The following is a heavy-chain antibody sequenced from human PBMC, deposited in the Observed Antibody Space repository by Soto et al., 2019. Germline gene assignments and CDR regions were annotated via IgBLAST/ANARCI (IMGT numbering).Heavy chain of an antibody. V-gene: IGHV1-46*01. CDR2: INPSVGTA. J-gene: IGHJ4*02. D-gene: IGHD5-12*01. CDR1: GYTVTSYY. Sequence: LVKVSCKASGYTVTSYYMHWVRQAPGQGLEWMGRINPSVGTASYAQKFQGRVTMTGDASTSTVYMELSSLRSEDTAVYYCAIEMATTYFDYWGQGTLVTVSS. CDR3: AIEMATTYFDY.